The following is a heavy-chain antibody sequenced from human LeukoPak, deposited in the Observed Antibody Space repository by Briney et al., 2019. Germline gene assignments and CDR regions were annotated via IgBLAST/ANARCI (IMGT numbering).Heavy chain of an antibody. CDR3: ASRSNSGYEFFDY. Sequence: GGSLKISCKGSGYSFTSYWIGWVRQMPGKGLEWMGIIYPGDSDTRYSPSFQGQVTISADKSISTAYLQWSSLKASDTAMYYCASRSNSGYEFFDYWGQGTLVTVSS. D-gene: IGHD5-12*01. CDR1: GYSFTSYW. V-gene: IGHV5-51*01. CDR2: IYPGDSDT. J-gene: IGHJ4*02.